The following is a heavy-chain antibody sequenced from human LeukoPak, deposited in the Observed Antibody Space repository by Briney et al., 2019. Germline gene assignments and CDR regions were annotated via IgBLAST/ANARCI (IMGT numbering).Heavy chain of an antibody. CDR2: IYTSGST. CDR1: GGSISSGSYY. Sequence: SETLSLTCTVSGGSISSGSYYWSWIRQPAGTGREWIGRIYTSGSTNYNPSLKSRVTISVDTSKNQFSLKLSSVTTADTAVYYCAREKRDGYNYFDYWGQGTLVTVSS. CDR3: AREKRDGYNYFDY. V-gene: IGHV4-61*02. D-gene: IGHD5-24*01. J-gene: IGHJ4*02.